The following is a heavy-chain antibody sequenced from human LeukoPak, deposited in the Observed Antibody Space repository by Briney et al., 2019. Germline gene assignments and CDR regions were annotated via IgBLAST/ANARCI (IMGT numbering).Heavy chain of an antibody. CDR2: IRYDGSNK. V-gene: IGHV3-30*02. CDR1: GFTFSSYG. D-gene: IGHD6-13*01. Sequence: GGSLRLSCAASGFTFSSYGMHWVRQAPGKGLEWVAFIRYDGSNKYYADSVKGRFTISRDNSKNTLYLQMNSLRTEDTAVYYCAKDRVKGQQGGVDYWGQGTLVTVSS. J-gene: IGHJ4*02. CDR3: AKDRVKGQQGGVDY.